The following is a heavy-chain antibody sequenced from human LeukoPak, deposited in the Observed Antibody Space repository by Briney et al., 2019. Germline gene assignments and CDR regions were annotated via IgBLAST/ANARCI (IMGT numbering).Heavy chain of an antibody. CDR1: GYPINNAYY. D-gene: IGHD3-22*01. CDR2: LYHPDST. J-gene: IGHJ4*02. Sequence: PSETLSLTCAVSGYPINNAYYWVWIRQPPGKGLEWIGSLYHPDSTYYNPSLKSRVTISVDTSKNQFSLKLSSVTAADTAVYYCARRYYYDSSGSVHWGQGTLVTVSS. CDR3: ARRYYYDSSGSVH. V-gene: IGHV4-38-2*01.